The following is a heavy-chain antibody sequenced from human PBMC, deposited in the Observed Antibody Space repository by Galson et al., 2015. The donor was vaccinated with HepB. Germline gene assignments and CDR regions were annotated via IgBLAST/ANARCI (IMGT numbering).Heavy chain of an antibody. CDR3: TRGFPYYNNEFNDY. Sequence: SLRLSCAASGFTFTGYAMNWVRQPPGRGLEWISSISSGCSYIYYADSLKGRFTISRDNARNSLFLQLNSLRAEDTAVYYCTRGFPYYNNEFNDYWGQGTLVTVSS. CDR1: GFTFTGYA. J-gene: IGHJ4*02. D-gene: IGHD3-22*01. CDR2: ISSGCSYI. V-gene: IGHV3-21*01.